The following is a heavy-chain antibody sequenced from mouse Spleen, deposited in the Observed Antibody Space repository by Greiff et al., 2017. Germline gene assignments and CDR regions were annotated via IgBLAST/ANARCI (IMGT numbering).Heavy chain of an antibody. D-gene: IGHD6-1*01. CDR1: GYTFTSYY. J-gene: IGHJ2*01. V-gene: IGHV1S81*02. CDR2: INPSNGGT. CDR3: TRSSPYFDY. Sequence: VQLQQSGAELVKPGASVKLSCKASGYTFTSYYMYWVKQRPGQGLEWIGEINPSNGGTNFNEKFKSKATLTVDKSSSTAYMQLSSLTSEDSAVYYCTRSSPYFDYWGQGTTLTVSS.